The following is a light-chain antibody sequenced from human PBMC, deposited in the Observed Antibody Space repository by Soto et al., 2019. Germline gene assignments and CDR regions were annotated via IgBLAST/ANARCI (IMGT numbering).Light chain of an antibody. Sequence: QSVLTQPPSVSGAPGQRVTISCTGSSSNIGAGYDVHWYQQLPGTAPKLLIYDNSNRPSGVPDRLSGSESGTSASLAITGLQAEDEADYYCQSYDSSLSGVVFGGGTTLTVL. V-gene: IGLV1-40*01. CDR2: DNS. CDR1: SSNIGAGYD. J-gene: IGLJ2*01. CDR3: QSYDSSLSGVV.